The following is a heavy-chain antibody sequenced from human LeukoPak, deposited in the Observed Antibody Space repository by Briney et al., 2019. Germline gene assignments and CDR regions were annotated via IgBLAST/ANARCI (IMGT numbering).Heavy chain of an antibody. V-gene: IGHV1-18*01. CDR2: ISADKGKT. CDR3: ARRGYPVYYYYMDV. J-gene: IGHJ6*03. CDR1: GYTFTSYG. Sequence: SVKVSCKTSGYTFTSYGIRGERQAPGHGLECMGWISADKGKTNYVQTLPGRATMTTDTSTTTASMELRSLRSADTAVYYCARRGYPVYYYYMDVWGKGTTVTIS. D-gene: IGHD5-12*01.